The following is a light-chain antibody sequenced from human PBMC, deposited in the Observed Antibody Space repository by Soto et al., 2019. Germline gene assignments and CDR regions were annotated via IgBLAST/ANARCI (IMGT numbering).Light chain of an antibody. CDR1: QSINSNY. Sequence: EIVLTQSPATLSLSPGERATLSCGASQSINSNYLAWYQQKPGLAPRLVIYDTSRRAPGIPDRLTGSGSGTDFTLTISRLEPEDSAIYYCQQYGSSRTFGQGTRLEIK. V-gene: IGKV3D-20*01. CDR3: QQYGSSRT. J-gene: IGKJ5*01. CDR2: DTS.